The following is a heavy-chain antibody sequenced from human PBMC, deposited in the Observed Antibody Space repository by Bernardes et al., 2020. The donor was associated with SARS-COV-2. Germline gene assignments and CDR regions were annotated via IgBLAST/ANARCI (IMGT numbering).Heavy chain of an antibody. CDR1: GGSVSSVSYY. Sequence: SESLSLTCTVSGGSVSSVSYYWVWLLQPPGKGLEWIGSIYYSGITHYNPSLKSRVTISVDTSKNQFSLRLRSVTAADTAVYYCARQVDTSLDWYFDVWGRGTLVTVSS. J-gene: IGHJ2*01. CDR3: ARQVDTSLDWYFDV. D-gene: IGHD5-18*01. CDR2: IYYSGIT. V-gene: IGHV4-39*01.